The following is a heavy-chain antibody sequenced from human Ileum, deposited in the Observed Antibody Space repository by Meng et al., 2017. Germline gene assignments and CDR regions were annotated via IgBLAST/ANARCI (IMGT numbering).Heavy chain of an antibody. J-gene: IGHJ3*02. V-gene: IGHV4-39*07. Sequence: GSLRPSCTVTGGSISSQIYYWGWIRQPPGKGLEYIGSLHYSGRTFYNPSLESRVTISVDTSKNQFFLKLSSVTAADTAVYYCARVIHYSGRNVDDAFDIWGQGTMVTVSS. CDR1: GGSISSQIYY. CDR3: ARVIHYSGRNVDDAFDI. D-gene: IGHD3-10*01. CDR2: LHYSGRT.